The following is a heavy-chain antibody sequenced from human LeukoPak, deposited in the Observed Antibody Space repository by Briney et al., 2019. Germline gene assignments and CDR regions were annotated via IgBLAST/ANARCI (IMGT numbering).Heavy chain of an antibody. CDR1: GGSISSYY. D-gene: IGHD3-10*01. Sequence: SETLSLTCTVSGGSISSYYWSWIRQPPGKGLEWIGYIYYSGSTNYNPSLKSRVTISVDTSKNQFSLKLSSVTVADTAVYYCARQGRHYYGSGSFDYWGQGTLVTVSS. CDR2: IYYSGST. V-gene: IGHV4-59*08. CDR3: ARQGRHYYGSGSFDY. J-gene: IGHJ4*02.